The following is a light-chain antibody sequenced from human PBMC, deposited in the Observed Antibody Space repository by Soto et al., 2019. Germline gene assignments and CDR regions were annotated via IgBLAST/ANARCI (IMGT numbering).Light chain of an antibody. CDR1: SSNIGSNT. CDR3: AAWDGSLNGWV. J-gene: IGLJ2*01. V-gene: IGLV1-44*01. CDR2: SND. Sequence: QSVLTQAPSASGTPGQRVTISCSGSSSNIGSNTVSWYQQVPGTAPKLLIYSNDQRPSGVTDRFSGYKSGTSASLAIGGLQSEDEADYYCAAWDGSLNGWVFGGGTQLTVL.